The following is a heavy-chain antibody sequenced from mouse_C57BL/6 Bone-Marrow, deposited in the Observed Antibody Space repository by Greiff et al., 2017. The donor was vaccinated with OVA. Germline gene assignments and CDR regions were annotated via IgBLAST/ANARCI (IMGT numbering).Heavy chain of an antibody. CDR1: GFTFSSYA. V-gene: IGHV5-4*01. Sequence: EVKLMESGGGLVKPGGSLKLSCAASGFTFSSYAMSWVRQTPEKRLEWVATISAGGSYTYYPDNVKGRFTMSRDNAKNTRYLQMSHLKSEDTAMYYYSRESDGYYFAYGGQGTTLTVTS. CDR3: SRESDGYYFAY. D-gene: IGHD2-3*01. J-gene: IGHJ2*01. CDR2: ISAGGSYT.